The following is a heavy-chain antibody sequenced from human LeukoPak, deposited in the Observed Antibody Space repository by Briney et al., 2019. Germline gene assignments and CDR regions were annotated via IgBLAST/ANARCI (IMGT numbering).Heavy chain of an antibody. J-gene: IGHJ4*02. CDR3: ARGVSGSYHLDY. D-gene: IGHD1-26*01. Sequence: ASVKVSCKASGYTFTSYYMHWVRQAPGQGLEWMGWMNPNSGNTGYAQKFQGRVTITRNTSISTAYMELSSLRSEDTAVYYCARGVSGSYHLDYWGQGTLVTVSS. CDR1: GYTFTSYY. V-gene: IGHV1-8*03. CDR2: MNPNSGNT.